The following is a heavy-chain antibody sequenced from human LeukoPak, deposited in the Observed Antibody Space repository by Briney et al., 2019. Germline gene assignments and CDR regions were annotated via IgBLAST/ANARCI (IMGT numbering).Heavy chain of an antibody. CDR1: GYIFTSYW. CDR2: IYPGDSDT. J-gene: IGHJ4*02. V-gene: IGHV5-51*01. CDR3: ARLDYSNYVGY. D-gene: IGHD4-11*01. Sequence: GESLEISCXGSGYIFTSYWIGWVRQVPGKGLEGMGIIYPGDSDTRYSPSFQGQVTISADKSISTAYLQWSSLKASDTAMYYCARLDYSNYVGYWGQGTLVTVSS.